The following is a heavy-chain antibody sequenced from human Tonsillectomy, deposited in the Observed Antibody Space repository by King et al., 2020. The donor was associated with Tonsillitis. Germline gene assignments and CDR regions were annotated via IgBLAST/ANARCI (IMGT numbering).Heavy chain of an antibody. D-gene: IGHD4-17*01. CDR3: ARVPMTTAHY. Sequence: VQLQQWGAGLLKPSETLSLTCTVYGGSLSGFYWSWIRQPPGKGLEWIGEINRSGGTNYNPSLKNRGPISVDTSKNQYSLRLSSGTAADTAVYYCARVPMTTAHYWCQGTLVTVSS. J-gene: IGHJ4*02. CDR1: GGSLSGFY. CDR2: INRSGGT. V-gene: IGHV4-34*01.